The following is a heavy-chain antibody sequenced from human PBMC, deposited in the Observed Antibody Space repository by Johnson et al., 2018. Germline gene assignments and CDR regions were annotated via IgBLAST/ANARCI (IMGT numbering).Heavy chain of an antibody. D-gene: IGHD5-18*01. CDR3: AVDTSTGYHYYYAMDV. Sequence: VQLLESGAEVKKPGSSVKVSCKASGGTFSSYAISWVRQAPGQGLEWMGGIIPIFGTANYAQKFQGRVTITADESTSTAYMELSSLRSEDTAVYYCAVDTSTGYHYYYAMDVWGQGTTVTVSS. V-gene: IGHV1-69*01. CDR2: IIPIFGTA. J-gene: IGHJ6*02. CDR1: GGTFSSYA.